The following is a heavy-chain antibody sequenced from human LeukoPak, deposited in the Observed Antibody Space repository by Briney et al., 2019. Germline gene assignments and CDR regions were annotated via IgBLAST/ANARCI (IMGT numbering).Heavy chain of an antibody. CDR1: GFNFSGSA. V-gene: IGHV3-73*01. Sequence: GGSLRLSCAASGFNFSGSAIHWVRQASGKGLEWVGRTRNKAHNYATAYAASVQGRFSISRDESKTTAYLQMDSLRAEDTGVYYCARSNQADDYWGQGTLVTVSS. D-gene: IGHD1-14*01. CDR2: TRNKAHNYAT. J-gene: IGHJ4*02. CDR3: ARSNQADDY.